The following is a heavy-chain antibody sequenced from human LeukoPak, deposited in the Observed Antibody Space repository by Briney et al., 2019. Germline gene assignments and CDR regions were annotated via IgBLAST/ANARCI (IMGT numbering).Heavy chain of an antibody. D-gene: IGHD3-10*01. J-gene: IGHJ5*02. V-gene: IGHV4-4*07. Sequence: SETLSLTCTVSGYSISSSYYWSWIRQPAGQGLEWIGRIYTSGSTNYNPSLKSRVTMSVDTSKNQFSLKLSSVTAADTAVYYCARGYYGSGSLNWFDPWGQGTLVTVSS. CDR3: ARGYYGSGSLNWFDP. CDR1: GYSISSSYY. CDR2: IYTSGST.